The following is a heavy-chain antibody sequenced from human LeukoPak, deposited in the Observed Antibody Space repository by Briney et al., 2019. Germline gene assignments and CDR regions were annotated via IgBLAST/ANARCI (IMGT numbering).Heavy chain of an antibody. CDR2: ISGSGSTI. CDR3: ARDRYGDYVFDY. D-gene: IGHD4-17*01. CDR1: GFTFTIYS. V-gene: IGHV3-48*01. J-gene: IGHJ4*02. Sequence: GGSLRLSCAASGFTFTIYSMNWVRQAPGKGLEWVSSISGSGSTIYYADSVKGRFSISRDSAKNSLYLQMDTLRAEDTAVYYCARDRYGDYVFDYWGQGTLVTVSS.